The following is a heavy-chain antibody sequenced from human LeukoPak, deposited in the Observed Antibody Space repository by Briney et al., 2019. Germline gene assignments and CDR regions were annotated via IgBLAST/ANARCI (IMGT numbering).Heavy chain of an antibody. V-gene: IGHV4-61*01. CDR3: ARARHPNWFDP. J-gene: IGHJ5*02. CDR2: IYYSGSS. Sequence: SETLSLTCTVSGGSVSSGSYYWSWIRQPPGKGLEWIGYIYYSGSSNYTPYLKSRVTISVDTSKNQFSLKLSSVTAADTAVYYCARARHPNWFDPWGQGTLVTASS. CDR1: GGSVSSGSYY.